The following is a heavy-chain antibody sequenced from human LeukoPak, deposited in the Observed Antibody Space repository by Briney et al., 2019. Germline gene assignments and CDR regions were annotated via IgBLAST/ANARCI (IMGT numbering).Heavy chain of an antibody. CDR1: GFTVSSNY. D-gene: IGHD3-22*01. J-gene: IGHJ3*02. V-gene: IGHV3-53*01. CDR3: AKDWFIGYDGDAFDI. CDR2: IYSGGST. Sequence: GGSLRLSCAASGFTVSSNYMSWVRQAPGKGLEWVSVIYSGGSTYYADSVKGRFTISRHNSKNTLYLQMNSLRAEDTAVYYCAKDWFIGYDGDAFDIWGQGTMVTVSS.